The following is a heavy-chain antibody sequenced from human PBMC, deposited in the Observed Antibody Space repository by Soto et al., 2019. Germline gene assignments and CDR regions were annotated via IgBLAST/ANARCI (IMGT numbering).Heavy chain of an antibody. V-gene: IGHV4-39*01. CDR3: ASGERPVYYYGMDV. CDR2: IYYSGSA. Sequence: PSETLSLTCTVSGGSISSSSYYWGWIRQPPGKGLEWIGSIYYSGSAYYNPSLKSRVTISVDTSKNQFSLKLSSVTAADTAVYYCASGERPVYYYGMDVWGPGTTVTVSS. D-gene: IGHD3-10*01. CDR1: GGSISSSSYY. J-gene: IGHJ6*02.